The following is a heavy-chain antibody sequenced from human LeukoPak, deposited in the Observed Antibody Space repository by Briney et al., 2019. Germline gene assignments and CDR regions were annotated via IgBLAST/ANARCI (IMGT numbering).Heavy chain of an antibody. D-gene: IGHD2-15*01. CDR3: ARSPDCSGGSCYSYYYYYGMDV. Sequence: PGRSLRLSCAASGFTFSSYGMHWVRQAPGKGLEWVAVIWYDGSNKYYADSVKGRFTISRDNSKNTLYLQMNSLRAEDTAVYYCARSPDCSGGSCYSYYYYYGMDVWGQGTTVTVSS. J-gene: IGHJ6*02. CDR2: IWYDGSNK. V-gene: IGHV3-33*01. CDR1: GFTFSSYG.